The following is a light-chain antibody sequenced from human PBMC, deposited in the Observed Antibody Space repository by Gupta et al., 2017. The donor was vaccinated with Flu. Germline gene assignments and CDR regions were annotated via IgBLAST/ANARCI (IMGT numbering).Light chain of an antibody. CDR3: QQSDSTPIT. Sequence: DIQITQSPSSLSAAVGDRVTITRRASQSISSYLNWYQQKPGKAPKLLIYDASSLQSGVPSRFSGSGSGTDFTLTISRLQPEDFATYDCQQSDSTPITFGGGTKVEIK. J-gene: IGKJ4*01. V-gene: IGKV1-39*01. CDR2: DAS. CDR1: QSISSY.